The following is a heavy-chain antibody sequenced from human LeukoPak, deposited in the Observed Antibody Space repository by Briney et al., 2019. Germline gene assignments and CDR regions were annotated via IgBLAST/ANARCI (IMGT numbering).Heavy chain of an antibody. CDR3: ALLNCDAFDI. CDR2: ISFDGNTK. CDR1: GFTFSNYG. V-gene: IGHV3-30*03. Sequence: GGSLRLSCAASGFTFSNYGMHWVRQAPGKELEWVAVISFDGNTKHYSDSVKGRFTISRDNSKDTLSLQMNSLRAEDTAVYYCALLNCDAFDIWGQGTKVTVSS. J-gene: IGHJ3*02. D-gene: IGHD1-1*01.